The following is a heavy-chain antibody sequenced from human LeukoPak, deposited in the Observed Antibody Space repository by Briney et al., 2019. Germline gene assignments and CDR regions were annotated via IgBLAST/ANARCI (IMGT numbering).Heavy chain of an antibody. V-gene: IGHV3-7*01. CDR1: GFTFSTYW. J-gene: IGHJ4*02. D-gene: IGHD1-14*01. CDR2: IKQDGSEK. CDR3: ARNQRRLDY. Sequence: GGSLGLSCAASGFTFSTYWMSWVRQAPGKGLELVANIKQDGSEKYYVDSVKGRSTISRDNAKNSLYLQVNSLRAEDTAVYYCARNQRRLDYWGQGTLVTVSS.